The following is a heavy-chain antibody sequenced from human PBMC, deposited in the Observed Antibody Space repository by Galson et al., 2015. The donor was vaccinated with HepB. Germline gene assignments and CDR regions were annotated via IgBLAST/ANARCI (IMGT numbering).Heavy chain of an antibody. CDR2: ISSSGSTI. V-gene: IGHV3-11*01. CDR1: GFTFSDYY. D-gene: IGHD3-22*01. J-gene: IGHJ3*02. CDR3: ARAEVVVVTIDAFDI. Sequence: SLRLSCAASGFTFSDYYMSWIRQAPGKGLEWVSYISSSGSTIYYADSVKGRFTISRDNAKNSLYLQMNSLRAEDTAVYYCARAEVVVVTIDAFDIWGQGTMVTVSS.